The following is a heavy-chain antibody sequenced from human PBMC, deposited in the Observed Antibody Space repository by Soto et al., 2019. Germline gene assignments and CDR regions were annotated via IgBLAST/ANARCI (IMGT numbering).Heavy chain of an antibody. V-gene: IGHV3-15*07. CDR3: TSYSSDGSNYAYLDS. CDR1: GFTFSNAW. Sequence: PGGSLRLSCAASGFTFSNAWMNWVRQAPGKGLEWVGRIKSKTAGGTTEYAAPVKGRFTVSRDDSKNTLYLQMNSLITEDTAVYYCTSYSSDGSNYAYLDSWGQGTLVTVSS. CDR2: IKSKTAGGTT. D-gene: IGHD4-4*01. J-gene: IGHJ4*02.